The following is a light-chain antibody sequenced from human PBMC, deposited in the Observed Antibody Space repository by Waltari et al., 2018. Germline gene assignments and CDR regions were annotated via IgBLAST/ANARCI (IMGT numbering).Light chain of an antibody. Sequence: DIVMTKSPDSLAVSLGERATINCKSSQSVLHSSNNKNYLAWYRQKPGQPPKLLIYWGSTRESGVPDRISGSGSGTDFTLTISSLQAEDVAVYYCQQYYSSPHTFGLGTRLEIK. CDR2: WGS. J-gene: IGKJ5*01. CDR1: QSVLHSSNNKNY. CDR3: QQYYSSPHT. V-gene: IGKV4-1*01.